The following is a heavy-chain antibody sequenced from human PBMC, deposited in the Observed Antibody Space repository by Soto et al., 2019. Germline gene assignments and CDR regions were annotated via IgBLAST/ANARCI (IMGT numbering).Heavy chain of an antibody. J-gene: IGHJ6*02. CDR3: ARHLTPPTGTYYYYGMDV. V-gene: IGHV5-51*01. CDR2: IYPGDSDT. D-gene: IGHD4-4*01. Sequence: PGESLKISCKGSGYSFTSYWIGWVRQMPGKGLGWMGIIYPGDSDTRYSPSFQGQVTISADKSISTAYLQWSSLKASDTAMYYCARHLTPPTGTYYYYGMDVWGQGTTVTVSS. CDR1: GYSFTSYW.